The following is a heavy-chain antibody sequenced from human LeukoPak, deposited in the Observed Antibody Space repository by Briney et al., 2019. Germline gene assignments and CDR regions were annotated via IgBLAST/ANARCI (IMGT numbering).Heavy chain of an antibody. CDR1: GGTFSSYA. D-gene: IGHD2-2*01. CDR2: IIPIFGTA. CDR3: ARDWVYCSSTSCPPQGTHSWFDP. V-gene: IGHV1-69*05. Sequence: SVKVSCKASGGTFSSYAISWVRQAPGQGLEWMGGIIPIFGTANYAQKFQGRVTITTDESTSTAYMELSSLRSEDTAVYYCARDWVYCSSTSCPPQGTHSWFDPWGQGTLVTVSS. J-gene: IGHJ5*02.